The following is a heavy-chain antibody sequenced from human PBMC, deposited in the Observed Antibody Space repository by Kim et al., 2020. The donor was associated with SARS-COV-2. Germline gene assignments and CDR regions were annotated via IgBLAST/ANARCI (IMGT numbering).Heavy chain of an antibody. J-gene: IGHJ4*02. D-gene: IGHD4-17*01. Sequence: GGSLRLSCAASGFIFNDYVMSWVRQAPGKGLQWVSSIRGSGGRTFYADSVKGRFTISRDNSKDTLYLHLNSLRAEDMAVYYCAKDEYKGYGDYLVPPHFAHWGQGTLVTVSS. CDR3: AKDEYKGYGDYLVPPHFAH. V-gene: IGHV3-23*01. CDR2: IRGSGGRT. CDR1: GFIFNDYV.